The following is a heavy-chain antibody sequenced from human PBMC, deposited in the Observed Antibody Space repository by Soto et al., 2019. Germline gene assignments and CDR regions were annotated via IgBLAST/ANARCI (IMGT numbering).Heavy chain of an antibody. D-gene: IGHD6-13*01. CDR3: ARDMAVAGTGRNYYYGMDV. J-gene: IGHJ6*02. Sequence: ASVKVSCKASGYTFTSYGISWVRQAPGQGLEWMGWISAYNGNTNYAQKLQGRVTMTTDTSTSTAYMELRSLRSDDTAVYYCARDMAVAGTGRNYYYGMDVWGQGTTVTVSS. V-gene: IGHV1-18*01. CDR2: ISAYNGNT. CDR1: GYTFTSYG.